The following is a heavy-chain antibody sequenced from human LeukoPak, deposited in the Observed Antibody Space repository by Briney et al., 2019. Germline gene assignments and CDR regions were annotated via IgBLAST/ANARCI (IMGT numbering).Heavy chain of an antibody. Sequence: SETLSLTCTVSGGSISSNNYFWGWIRQPPGKGLEWIGGIHYRGSTYYNPSLQSRVTISVDTSKNQFSLKLSSVTSADTAVYYCTSTKPSSGWDFDYWGQGTLVTVSS. CDR3: TSTKPSSGWDFDY. D-gene: IGHD6-19*01. CDR1: GGSISSNNYF. V-gene: IGHV4-39*01. CDR2: IHYRGST. J-gene: IGHJ4*02.